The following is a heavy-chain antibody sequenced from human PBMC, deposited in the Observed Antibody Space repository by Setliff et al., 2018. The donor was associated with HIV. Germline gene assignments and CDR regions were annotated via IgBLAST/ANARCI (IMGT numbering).Heavy chain of an antibody. Sequence: ASVKVSCKASGGTFSSYVISWVRQAPGQGLEWMGGIIPIFGTANYAQKFQGRVTITADESTSTAYMELSSLRSDDTAVYYCARVPAIGVVPGAPNDGFDIWGQGTMVTVSS. V-gene: IGHV1-69*13. D-gene: IGHD2-2*01. CDR3: ARVPAIGVVPGAPNDGFDI. J-gene: IGHJ3*02. CDR1: GGTFSSYV. CDR2: IIPIFGTA.